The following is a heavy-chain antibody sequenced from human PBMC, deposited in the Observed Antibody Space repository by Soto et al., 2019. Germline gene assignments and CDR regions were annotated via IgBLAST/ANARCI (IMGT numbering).Heavy chain of an antibody. CDR3: TRAQFEFGSYFGLDV. J-gene: IGHJ6*02. D-gene: IGHD3-10*01. V-gene: IGHV1-8*01. CDR2: MNPDSENT. CDR1: GYTFTNYD. Sequence: QVHLVQSGAEVKQPGASVRVSCKASGYTFTNYDITWVRQATGQGLEWMGWMNPDSENTGSPQTFQGRVTMTVNTSIDTAYMELTGLRSEDTAVYYCTRAQFEFGSYFGLDVWGQGTTVTVSS.